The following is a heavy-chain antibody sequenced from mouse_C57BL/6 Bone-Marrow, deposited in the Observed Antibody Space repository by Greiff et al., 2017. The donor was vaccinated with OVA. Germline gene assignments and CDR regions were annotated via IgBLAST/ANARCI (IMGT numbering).Heavy chain of an antibody. CDR2: ISDGGSYT. CDR3: ARSGYYGYFDY. D-gene: IGHD1-1*01. CDR1: GFTFSSYA. Sequence: EVQGVESGGGLVKPGGSLKLSCAASGFTFSSYAMSWVRQTPEKRLEWVATISDGGSYTYYPDNVKGRFTISRDNAKNNLYLQRSHLKSEDTAMYYCARSGYYGYFDYWGQGTTLTVSS. V-gene: IGHV5-4*01. J-gene: IGHJ2*01.